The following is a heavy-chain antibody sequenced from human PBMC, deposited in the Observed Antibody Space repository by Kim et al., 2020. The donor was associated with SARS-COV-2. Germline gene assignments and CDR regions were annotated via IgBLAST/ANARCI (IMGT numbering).Heavy chain of an antibody. Sequence: GGSLRLSCAASGFTFSSYAMHWVRQAPGKGLEWVAVISYDGSNKYYADSVKGRFTISRDNSKNTLYLQMNSLRAEDTAVYYCARGAVTTGFCYWGQGTLVTVSS. V-gene: IGHV3-30-3*01. CDR2: ISYDGSNK. D-gene: IGHD4-17*01. CDR1: GFTFSSYA. J-gene: IGHJ4*02. CDR3: ARGAVTTGFCY.